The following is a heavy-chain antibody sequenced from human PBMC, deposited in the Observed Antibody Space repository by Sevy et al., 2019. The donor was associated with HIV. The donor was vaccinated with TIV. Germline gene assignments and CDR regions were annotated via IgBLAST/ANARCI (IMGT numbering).Heavy chain of an antibody. J-gene: IGHJ5*02. D-gene: IGHD6-19*01. CDR3: ARASQPRRLCSSGWYDWFDP. V-gene: IGHV5-51*01. CDR1: GYSFTSYW. CDR2: IYPGDSDT. Sequence: GESLKISCKGSGYSFTSYWIGWVRQMPGKGLEWMGIIYPGDSDTRNSPSFQGQVTISADKSISTAYLQWSSLKASDTAMYYCARASQPRRLCSSGWYDWFDPWGQGTLVTVSS.